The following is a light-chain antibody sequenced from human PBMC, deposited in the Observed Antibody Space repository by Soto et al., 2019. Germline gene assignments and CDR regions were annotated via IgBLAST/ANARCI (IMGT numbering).Light chain of an antibody. Sequence: DIQMTQSPSSVSASLGDRINVTCRANQKINNFLNWYQQKPGKAPKLLIFLSSTLETGVPARFGGSGSGTDFTLTISNLQPEDSATYYCQQSLSNPRTFGGGTRVDIQ. V-gene: IGKV1-39*01. J-gene: IGKJ4*01. CDR1: QKINNF. CDR3: QQSLSNPRT. CDR2: LSS.